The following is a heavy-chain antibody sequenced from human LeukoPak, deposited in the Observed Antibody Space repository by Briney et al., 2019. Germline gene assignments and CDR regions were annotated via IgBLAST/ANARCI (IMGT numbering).Heavy chain of an antibody. D-gene: IGHD6-13*01. J-gene: IGHJ4*02. CDR3: ARDQRRYSSSSENDY. Sequence: PGGSLRLSCAASGFTFSSYAMHCVRQAPGKGLEWVAVISYDGSNKYYADSVKGRFTISRDNSKNTLYLQMNSLRAEDTAVYYCARDQRRYSSSSENDYWGQGTLVTVSS. CDR1: GFTFSSYA. V-gene: IGHV3-30-3*01. CDR2: ISYDGSNK.